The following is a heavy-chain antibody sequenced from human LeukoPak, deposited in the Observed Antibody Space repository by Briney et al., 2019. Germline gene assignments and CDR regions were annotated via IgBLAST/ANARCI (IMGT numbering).Heavy chain of an antibody. D-gene: IGHD5-12*01. CDR2: ISAYNGNT. J-gene: IGHJ6*02. V-gene: IGHV1-18*01. CDR3: TRSGAPYYYYYYGMDV. Sequence: ASVKVSCKASGYTFTSYGISWVRQAPGQGLEWMGWISAYNGNTNYAQKLRGRVTMTTDTSTSTAYMELRSLRSDDTAVYYCTRSGAPYYYYYYGMDVWGQGTTVTVSS. CDR1: GYTFTSYG.